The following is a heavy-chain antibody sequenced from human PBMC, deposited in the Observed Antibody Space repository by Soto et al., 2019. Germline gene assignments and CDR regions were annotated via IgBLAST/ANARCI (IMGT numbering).Heavy chain of an antibody. Sequence: ESGGGLVQPGGSLRLSCAASGFTFSNYWMYWVRQAPGKGLEWVSRINSDGSVASYADSVKGRLTISRDNVKNTLYLQMDSLRAEDTAVYYCARGDCVGGSCYSLAGSFYYYMDAWGKGTRVTVFS. V-gene: IGHV3-74*02. D-gene: IGHD2-15*01. CDR3: ARGDCVGGSCYSLAGSFYYYMDA. J-gene: IGHJ6*03. CDR1: GFTFSNYW. CDR2: INSDGSVA.